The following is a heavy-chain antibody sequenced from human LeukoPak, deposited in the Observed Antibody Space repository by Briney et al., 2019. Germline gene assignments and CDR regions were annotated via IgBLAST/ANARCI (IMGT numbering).Heavy chain of an antibody. V-gene: IGHV3-23*01. Sequence: PGGSLRLSCAASGFTFSSYSMSWVRQAPGKGLEWVSAISGSGGSTYYADSVKGRFTTSRDNSKNTPYLQMNSLRAEDTAVYYCAKDASRYYDFWSGCDYWGQGTLVTVSS. J-gene: IGHJ4*02. CDR3: AKDASRYYDFWSGCDY. D-gene: IGHD3-3*01. CDR1: GFTFSSYS. CDR2: ISGSGGST.